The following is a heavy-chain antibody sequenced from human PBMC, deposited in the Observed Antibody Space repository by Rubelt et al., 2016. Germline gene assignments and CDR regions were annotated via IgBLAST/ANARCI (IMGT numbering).Heavy chain of an antibody. V-gene: IGHV1-69*09. D-gene: IGHD6-13*01. CDR2: IIPILGIA. J-gene: IGHJ6*02. Sequence: QVQLVQSGAEVKKPGSSVKVSCKASGGTFSSYAISWVRQAPGQGLEWMGGIIPILGIANYAQKFQCRVTITADKSMSTAYMELSSRRSEETAVYYGARVIAAAGKQYYYGMDVWGQGTTVTVSS. CDR3: ARVIAAAGKQYYYGMDV. CDR1: GGTFSSYA.